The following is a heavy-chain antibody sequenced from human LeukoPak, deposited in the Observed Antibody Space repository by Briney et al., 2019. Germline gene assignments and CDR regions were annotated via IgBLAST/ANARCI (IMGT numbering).Heavy chain of an antibody. V-gene: IGHV4-59*05. Sequence: SETLSLTCTVSGGSISSYYWSWIRQPPGKGLEWIGSIYYSGSTYYNPSLKSRVTISVDTSKNQFSLKLSSVTAADTAVYYCARRRAWGVSDSFDYWGQGTLVTVSS. CDR3: ARRRAWGVSDSFDY. D-gene: IGHD3-10*01. J-gene: IGHJ4*02. CDR1: GGSISSYY. CDR2: IYYSGST.